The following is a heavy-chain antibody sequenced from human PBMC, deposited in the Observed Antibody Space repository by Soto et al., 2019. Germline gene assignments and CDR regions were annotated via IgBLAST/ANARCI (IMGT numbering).Heavy chain of an antibody. CDR3: ARDPPNDKTQLDYGMDV. CDR1: GFTFSSYT. V-gene: IGHV3-23*01. Sequence: EVQLLESGGGLGQGGGSLRLSCAASGFTFSSYTMNWVRQAPGKGLEWVSLISARGGSPYYADSVKGRFTISRDNSKNTLYLQMNSLRAEDTGVYYCARDPPNDKTQLDYGMDVWGQGTAVTVSS. D-gene: IGHD2-2*01. J-gene: IGHJ6*02. CDR2: ISARGGSP.